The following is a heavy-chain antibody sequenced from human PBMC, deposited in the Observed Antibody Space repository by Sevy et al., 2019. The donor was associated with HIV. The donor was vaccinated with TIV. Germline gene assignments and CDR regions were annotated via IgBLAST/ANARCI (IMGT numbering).Heavy chain of an antibody. CDR3: ARDSIPLVQGIIITPYYYGMDV. CDR2: ISAYDGNT. V-gene: IGHV1-18*04. CDR1: GYTCNTFG. J-gene: IGHJ6*02. D-gene: IGHD3-10*01. Sequence: ASVKVSCKTSGYTCNTFGINWVRQAPGQGLQWVGWISAYDGNTKFVQNLQGRVSMTTETSTSTVYMELKNLRSDDTAVYYCARDSIPLVQGIIITPYYYGMDVWGQWTTVTVSS.